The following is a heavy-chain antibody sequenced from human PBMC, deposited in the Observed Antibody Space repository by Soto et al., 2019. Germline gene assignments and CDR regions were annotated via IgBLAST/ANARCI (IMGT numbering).Heavy chain of an antibody. J-gene: IGHJ3*02. D-gene: IGHD3-3*01. CDR3: ARAEVGAYYDFWSGYNGGAFDI. CDR1: GYTFTGYY. V-gene: IGHV1-2*02. CDR2: INPNSGGT. Sequence: ASVKVSCKASGYTFTGYYMHWVRQAPGRGLEWMGWINPNSGGTNYAQKFQGRVTMTRDTSISTAYMELSRLRSDDTAVYYCARAEVGAYYDFWSGYNGGAFDIWGQGTMVTVSS.